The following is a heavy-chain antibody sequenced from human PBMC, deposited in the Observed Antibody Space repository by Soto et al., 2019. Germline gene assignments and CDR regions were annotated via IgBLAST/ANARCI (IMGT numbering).Heavy chain of an antibody. V-gene: IGHV1-2*02. CDR2: INPRTGFT. CDR3: ARELRSLASPLDF. J-gene: IGHJ4*02. D-gene: IGHD1-26*01. Sequence: VHLVQSATEVKKPGASVKVSCKASGYMFTDYYIYWVRQAPGHGLEWVGWINPRTGFTNYAQKFQVRVNMTRDTSTDTVYLELSGLRSDDTAVYFCARELRSLASPLDFWGQGTLVTVSS. CDR1: GYMFTDYY.